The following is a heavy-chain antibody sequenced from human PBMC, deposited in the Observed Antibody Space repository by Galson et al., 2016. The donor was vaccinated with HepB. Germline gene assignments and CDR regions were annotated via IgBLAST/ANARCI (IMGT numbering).Heavy chain of an antibody. CDR1: GFTLSTYS. Sequence: SLRLSCAVSGFTLSTYSTNWVRQAPGKGLEWIAYIRSRSNDRAIFYAGSVKGRFTISGDNADSMYLQMNSLRDEDTAVYYCVGDHDWGFDYWGQGALVTVSS. CDR3: VGDHDWGFDY. J-gene: IGHJ4*02. V-gene: IGHV3-48*02. CDR2: IRSRSNDRAI. D-gene: IGHD7-27*01.